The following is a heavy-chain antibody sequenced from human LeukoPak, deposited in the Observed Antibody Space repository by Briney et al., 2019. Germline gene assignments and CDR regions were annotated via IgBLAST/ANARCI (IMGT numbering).Heavy chain of an antibody. CDR3: ARDPDCSGDSCYSNWFDP. V-gene: IGHV3-48*03. CDR1: GFSLSSYE. CDR2: INSGGGTT. D-gene: IGHD2-15*01. Sequence: GGSLRLSCAAAGFSLSSYEMNWVRQAPGKGLEWVSYINSGGGTTYYADSVKGRFTISRDNAKNSLYLQMDSLRVEDTAVYYCARDPDCSGDSCYSNWFDPWGQGTLVTVSS. J-gene: IGHJ5*02.